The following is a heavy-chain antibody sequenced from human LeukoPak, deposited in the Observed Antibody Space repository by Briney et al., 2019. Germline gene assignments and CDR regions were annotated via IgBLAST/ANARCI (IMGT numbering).Heavy chain of an antibody. CDR3: SVTTVTTFFVPSDY. D-gene: IGHD4-17*01. J-gene: IGHJ4*02. CDR1: GFTFDDYG. V-gene: IGHV3-20*04. Sequence: PGGSLRLSCAASGFTFDDYGMSWVRQAPGKGLEGVSGINWNGGSTGYADSVKGRFTISRDNAKNSLYLQMNSLRAEDTALYYCSVTTVTTFFVPSDYWGQGNLVTVSS. CDR2: INWNGGST.